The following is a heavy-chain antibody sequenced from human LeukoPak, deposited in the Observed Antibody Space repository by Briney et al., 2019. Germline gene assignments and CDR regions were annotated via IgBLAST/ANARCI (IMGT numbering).Heavy chain of an antibody. J-gene: IGHJ4*02. V-gene: IGHV4-61*02. Sequence: SETLSLIXTVSGGSISSGSYYWSWIRQPAGKGLEWIGRIYTSGSTNYNPSLKSRVTISVDTSKNQFSLKLSSVTAADTAVYYCARHMLRFGISDYWGQGTLVTVSS. CDR1: GGSISSGSYY. CDR3: ARHMLRFGISDY. CDR2: IYTSGST. D-gene: IGHD3-10*01.